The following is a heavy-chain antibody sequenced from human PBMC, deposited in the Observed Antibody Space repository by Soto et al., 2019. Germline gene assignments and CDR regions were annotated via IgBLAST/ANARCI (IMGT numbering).Heavy chain of an antibody. CDR3: ARDVLLWFGGGWFDP. V-gene: IGHV4-34*01. CDR2: INHSGST. D-gene: IGHD3-10*01. CDR1: GGSFSGYY. J-gene: IGHJ5*02. Sequence: QVQLQQWGAGLLKPSETLSLTCAVYGGSFSGYYWSWIRQPPGKGLEWIGEINHSGSTNYNPSLKSRVTISVDTSKNQFSLKLSSVAAADTAVSYCARDVLLWFGGGWFDPWGQGTLVTVSS.